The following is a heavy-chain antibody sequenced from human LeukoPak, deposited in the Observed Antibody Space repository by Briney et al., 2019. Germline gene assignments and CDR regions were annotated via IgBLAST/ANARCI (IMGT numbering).Heavy chain of an antibody. CDR2: IKSKTDGGTT. J-gene: IGHJ4*02. V-gene: IGHV3-15*01. CDR3: TTEPTYYYDSSGYSEFDY. D-gene: IGHD3-22*01. CDR1: GFTFSNAW. Sequence: GGSLRLSCAASGFTFSNAWMSWVRQAPGKGLEWVGRIKSKTDGGTTDYAAPVKGRFTISSDDSKNTLYLQMNSLKTEDTAVDYCTTEPTYYYDSSGYSEFDYWGQGTLVTVSS.